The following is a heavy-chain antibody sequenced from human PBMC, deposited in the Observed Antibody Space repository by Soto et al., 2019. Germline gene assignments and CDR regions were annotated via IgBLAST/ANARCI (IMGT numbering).Heavy chain of an antibody. Sequence: ASVKVSCKASGYTFTSYGISWVRQAPGQGNERMGWIRAYNGNTNYAQKHQGRVTMTTDTYKSTAYMELRSLRSDDTAVYYCAREWGFGYDSSGQNWFDPWGQGTLVTVSS. V-gene: IGHV1-18*01. J-gene: IGHJ5*02. D-gene: IGHD3-22*01. CDR3: AREWGFGYDSSGQNWFDP. CDR2: IRAYNGNT. CDR1: GYTFTSYG.